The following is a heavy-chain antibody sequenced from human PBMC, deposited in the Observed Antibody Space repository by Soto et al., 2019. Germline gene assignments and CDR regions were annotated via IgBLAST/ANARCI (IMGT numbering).Heavy chain of an antibody. J-gene: IGHJ6*02. CDR2: IYYSGST. V-gene: IGHV4-61*01. D-gene: IGHD3-10*01. CDR3: ARGAMARVRGVITHYYYYYGMDV. CDR1: GGSVSSGSYY. Sequence: TVSGGSVSSGSYYWSWIRQPPGKGLEWIGYIYYSGSTSYNPSLKSRVTISVDTSKNQFSLKLSSVTAADTAVYYCARGAMARVRGVITHYYYYYGMDVWGQGTTVTVSS.